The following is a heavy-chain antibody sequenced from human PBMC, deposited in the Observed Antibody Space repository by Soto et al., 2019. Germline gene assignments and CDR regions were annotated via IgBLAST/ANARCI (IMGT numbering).Heavy chain of an antibody. J-gene: IGHJ5*02. D-gene: IGHD6-19*01. V-gene: IGHV3-23*01. CDR1: GFTFSSYA. CDR2: ISGSGGST. Sequence: GGSLRLSCAASGFTFSSYAMSWVRQAPGKGLEWVSAISGSGGSTYYADSVKGRFTISRDNSKNTLYLQMNSLRAEDTAVYYCAKEETSSGWYGGWSNWFDPWGQGTLVTVSS. CDR3: AKEETSSGWYGGWSNWFDP.